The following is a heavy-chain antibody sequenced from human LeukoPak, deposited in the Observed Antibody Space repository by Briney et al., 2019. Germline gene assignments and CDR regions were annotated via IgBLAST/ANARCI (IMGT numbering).Heavy chain of an antibody. J-gene: IGHJ4*02. D-gene: IGHD6-19*01. CDR3: AKPYYSSGWYGFDY. CDR1: GFTFSSYA. CDR2: ISGSGGST. V-gene: IGHV3-23*01. Sequence: PGGSLTLSCAASGFTFSSYAMSWVRQAPGKGLEWVSAISGSGGSTYYADSVKGRFTISRDNSKNTLYLQMNSLRAEDTAVYYCAKPYYSSGWYGFDYWGQGTLVTVSS.